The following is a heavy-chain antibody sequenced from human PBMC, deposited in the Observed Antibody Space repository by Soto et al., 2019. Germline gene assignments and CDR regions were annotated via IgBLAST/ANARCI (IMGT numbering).Heavy chain of an antibody. V-gene: IGHV3-53*01. J-gene: IGHJ6*02. CDR3: AAFPPRFCSSPKCYEREV. CDR2: IYGGAST. D-gene: IGHD2-2*01. Sequence: EVQLVESGGGLIQPGGSLRLSCAASGFSLSTIYMSWVRQTPGKGLEWVSLIYGGASTYYADSVKGRFTVSRDKSKNTLSLQMNGVRAEGTAVYFCAAFPPRFCSSPKCYEREVWGQGTAVTVSS. CDR1: GFSLSTIY.